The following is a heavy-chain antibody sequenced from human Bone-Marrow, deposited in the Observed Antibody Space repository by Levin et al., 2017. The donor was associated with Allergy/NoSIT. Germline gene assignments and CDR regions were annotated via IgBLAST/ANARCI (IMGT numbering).Heavy chain of an antibody. Sequence: GASVKVLGKTSGYTFTSFDINWVRQATGQGLEWMGWMYPNSDNAGYAHNFPCRVTMTRNTSISTAYMELSSLRSEDTAIYYCARGELGSGYLFDYWGQGTLVTVSS. CDR1: GYTFTSFD. J-gene: IGHJ4*02. D-gene: IGHD5-12*01. V-gene: IGHV1-8*01. CDR2: MYPNSDNA. CDR3: ARGELGSGYLFDY.